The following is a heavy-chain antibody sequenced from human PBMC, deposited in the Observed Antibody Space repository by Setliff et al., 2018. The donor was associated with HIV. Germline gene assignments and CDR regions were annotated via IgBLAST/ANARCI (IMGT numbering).Heavy chain of an antibody. CDR3: ARGRYCSAVDCLIRYYYYSGLDV. J-gene: IGHJ6*02. D-gene: IGHD2-15*01. Sequence: SETLSLTCTLYGGTFTNYYWSWVRQAPGKGLEWIGEITDSGHTNYNPSLKSRVIISLDTSKTQFSLRLSSVTAADTAVYTCARGRYCSAVDCLIRYYYYSGLDVWGQGTTVTVSS. CDR1: GGTFTNYY. CDR2: ITDSGHT. V-gene: IGHV4-34*01.